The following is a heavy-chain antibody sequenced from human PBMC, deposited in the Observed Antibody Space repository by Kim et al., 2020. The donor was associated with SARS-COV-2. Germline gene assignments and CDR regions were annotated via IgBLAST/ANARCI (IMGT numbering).Heavy chain of an antibody. CDR2: IYYNGVS. CDR3: ARSASWSAPSFDF. CDR1: GASIGSYY. V-gene: IGHV4-59*13. J-gene: IGHJ4*02. D-gene: IGHD2-2*01. Sequence: SETLSLTCTVSGASIGSYYWNWIRQPPGRGLEWIGFIYYNGVSNYNPSLKSRVTISVDTSKNHFSLKLTSVTAADTAVYYCARSASWSAPSFDFWGQGARATVSP.